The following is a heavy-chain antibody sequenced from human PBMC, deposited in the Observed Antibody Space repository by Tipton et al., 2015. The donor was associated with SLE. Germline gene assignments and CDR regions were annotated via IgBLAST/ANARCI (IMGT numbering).Heavy chain of an antibody. CDR1: GGSISSHY. CDR2: IFYSGNS. Sequence: TLSLTCTVSGGSISSHYWSWIRQPPGKGLEWIGYIFYSGNSNYNPSLKSRLTISLDTSKNQFSLKLRSVTAADTAVYYCARFTYYSGSVDYWGQGMLVTVSS. D-gene: IGHD3-10*01. J-gene: IGHJ4*02. V-gene: IGHV4-59*11. CDR3: ARFTYYSGSVDY.